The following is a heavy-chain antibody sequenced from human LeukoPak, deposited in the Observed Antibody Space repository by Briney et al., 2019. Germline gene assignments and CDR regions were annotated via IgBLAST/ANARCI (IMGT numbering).Heavy chain of an antibody. V-gene: IGHV4-61*05. J-gene: IGHJ3*02. CDR1: GGSISSTSYY. D-gene: IGHD3-16*01. Sequence: WATLSVTCTDSGGSISSTSYYWGWIRQSPRKVLEWIVYIYYTGNTNYNPSLKSRVTISVDTSKNQFSLKLSSVTSADTAVYYCARGGAFDIWGQGTMVTVSS. CDR2: IYYTGNT. CDR3: ARGGAFDI.